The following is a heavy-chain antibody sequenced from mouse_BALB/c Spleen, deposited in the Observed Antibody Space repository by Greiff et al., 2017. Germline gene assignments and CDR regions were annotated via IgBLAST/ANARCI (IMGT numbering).Heavy chain of an antibody. J-gene: IGHJ3*01. CDR3: ARRGDYDVAWFAY. Sequence: EVHLVESGGGLVQPGGSRKLSCAASGFTFSSFGMHWVRQAPEKGLEWVAYISSGSSTIYYADTEKGRFTISRDNPKNTLFLQMTSLRSEDTAMYYCARRGDYDVAWFAYWGQGTLVTVSA. V-gene: IGHV5-17*02. CDR1: GFTFSSFG. D-gene: IGHD2-4*01. CDR2: ISSGSSTI.